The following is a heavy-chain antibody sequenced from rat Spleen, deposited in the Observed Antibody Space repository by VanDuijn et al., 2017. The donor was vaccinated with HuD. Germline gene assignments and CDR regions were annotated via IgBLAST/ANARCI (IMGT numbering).Heavy chain of an antibody. CDR2: INTDGGRT. CDR1: GFNLNGYW. V-gene: IGHV5-31*01. Sequence: EVQLVESGGGLVQPGRSLKLSCAASGFNLNGYWMSWIRQAPGRGLEWISSINTDGGRTYYPDSVEGRFTISRDNAKSTLYLQMDSLRSEDTATYYCTTRPYYSSLNWFPYWGQGTLVTVSS. D-gene: IGHD1-2*01. CDR3: TTRPYYSSLNWFPY. J-gene: IGHJ3*01.